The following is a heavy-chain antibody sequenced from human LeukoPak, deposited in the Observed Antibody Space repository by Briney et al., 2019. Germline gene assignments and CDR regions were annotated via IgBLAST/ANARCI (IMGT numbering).Heavy chain of an antibody. V-gene: IGHV1-18*01. CDR1: GYTFTSYG. CDR3: ARDYSGIAVAGTHYFDY. Sequence: ASVKVSCKASGYTFTSYGISWVRQAPGQGLEWMGWISAYNGNTNYAQKLQGRVTMTTDTSTSTAYMELRSLRSDDAAVYYCARDYSGIAVAGTHYFDYWGQGTLVTVSS. J-gene: IGHJ4*02. D-gene: IGHD6-19*01. CDR2: ISAYNGNT.